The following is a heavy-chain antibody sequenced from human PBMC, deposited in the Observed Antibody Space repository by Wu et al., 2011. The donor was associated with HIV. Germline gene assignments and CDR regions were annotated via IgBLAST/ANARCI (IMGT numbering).Heavy chain of an antibody. CDR3: ARDPYSSSFYYYYFMDV. V-gene: IGHV1-2*02. CDR1: GYTFTGYY. J-gene: IGHJ6*03. D-gene: IGHD6-6*01. CDR2: INPNSGVT. Sequence: QVQLVQSGVEVKKPGASVKVSCKASGYTFTGYYIHWVRQAPGQGLEWMGWINPNSGVTNYAQNFQGRVTMTRDTSISTAYMELNRLKSDDTAVYYCARDPYSSSFYYYYFMDVWGKGTTVTVSS.